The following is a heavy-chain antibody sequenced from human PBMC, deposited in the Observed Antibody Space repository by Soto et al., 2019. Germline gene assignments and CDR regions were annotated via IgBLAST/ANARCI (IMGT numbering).Heavy chain of an antibody. J-gene: IGHJ1*01. V-gene: IGHV3-53*01. D-gene: IGHD3-22*01. Sequence: EVQLVESGGGLIQPGGSLRLSCAASGFTVSSNYMSWVRQAPGKGLEWVSVIYSGGSTYYADSVKGRFTISRDNSKNTPYLQMNSLRAEATAGYYCARDRVESGYPEYFQHCGQGTLVTVSS. CDR1: GFTVSSNY. CDR2: IYSGGST. CDR3: ARDRVESGYPEYFQH.